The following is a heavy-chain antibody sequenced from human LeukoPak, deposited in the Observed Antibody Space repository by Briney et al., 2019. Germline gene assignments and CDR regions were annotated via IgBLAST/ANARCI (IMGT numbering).Heavy chain of an antibody. V-gene: IGHV4-59*01. CDR1: GGSISSYY. Sequence: SETLSLTCTISGGSISSYYWNWIRQPPGKGLEWIGYIYDSGSTNYNPSLKSRATISVDTSKNQFSLKLSSVTGADTAVYYCARGYSDYIWFDPWGQGTLVTVSS. D-gene: IGHD4-11*01. CDR2: IYDSGST. CDR3: ARGYSDYIWFDP. J-gene: IGHJ5*02.